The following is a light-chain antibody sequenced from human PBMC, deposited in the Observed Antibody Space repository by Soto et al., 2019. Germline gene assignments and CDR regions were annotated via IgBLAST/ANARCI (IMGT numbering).Light chain of an antibody. V-gene: IGKV1-5*01. CDR2: DAS. CDR3: QQYNSHWT. Sequence: IQMTQSPSTLSASVGDRVIITCRASQSISGWLSWYQQKPGKAPNLLIYDASSLQSGVPSRFSGIGSGTEFTLTISSLQHDDFANYYCQQYNSHWTFGQGTTVDIK. J-gene: IGKJ1*01. CDR1: QSISGW.